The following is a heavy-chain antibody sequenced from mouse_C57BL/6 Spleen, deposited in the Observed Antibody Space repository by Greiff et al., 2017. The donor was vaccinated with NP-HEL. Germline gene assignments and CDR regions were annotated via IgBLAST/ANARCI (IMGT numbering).Heavy chain of an antibody. D-gene: IGHD2-2*01. CDR2: IYPGSGNT. J-gene: IGHJ2*01. V-gene: IGHV1-76*01. CDR3: AIYYGYDEYYFDY. Sequence: VQRVESGAELVRPGASVKLSCKASGYTFTDYYINWVKQRPGQGLEWIARIYPGSGNTYYNEKFKGKATLTAEKSSSTAYMQLSSLTSEDSAVYFCAIYYGYDEYYFDYWGQGTTLTVSS. CDR1: GYTFTDYY.